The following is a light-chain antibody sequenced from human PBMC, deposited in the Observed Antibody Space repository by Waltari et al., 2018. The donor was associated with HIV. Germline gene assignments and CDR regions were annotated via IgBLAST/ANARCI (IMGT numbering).Light chain of an antibody. CDR1: GSNIGHNF. Sequence: QSVLTQPPSVSAAPGQKVTIPCSGSGSNIGHNFVSWYQQLPGSAPKLLIYENNYRPSGIPDRFSGSKSVTSATLDISGLQTGDEATYFCETWDSSLSVVVFGGGTKLTVL. CDR2: ENN. J-gene: IGLJ2*01. V-gene: IGLV1-51*02. CDR3: ETWDSSLSVVV.